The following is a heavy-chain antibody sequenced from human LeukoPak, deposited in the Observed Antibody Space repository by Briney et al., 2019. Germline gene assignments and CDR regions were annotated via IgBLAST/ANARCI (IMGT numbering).Heavy chain of an antibody. CDR1: GGSILTTNW. CDR2: VHLSGAS. V-gene: IGHV4-4*02. Sequence: PSGTLSLTCAVSGGSILTTNWWSWVRQPPGKGLEWIGEVHLSGASNYNPSLKSRVNMSIDKSKNQLSLELTSVTAADTAVYYCARGTDPTAFDYWGQGTLVTVSS. CDR3: ARGTDPTAFDY. J-gene: IGHJ4*02.